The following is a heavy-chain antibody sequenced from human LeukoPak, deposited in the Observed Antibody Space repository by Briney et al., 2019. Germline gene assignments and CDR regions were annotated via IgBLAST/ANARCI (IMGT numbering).Heavy chain of an antibody. CDR3: ARGIASYGDYGY. CDR1: GGSISGSY. D-gene: IGHD4-17*01. Sequence: SETLSLTCTVSGGSISGSYWSWIRQPPGKGLEWIAYMYNSGSTNYNPSLKSRVTISIDTYKNQFSLKLSSLTAADTAIYYCARGIASYGDYGYWGQGILVTVSS. J-gene: IGHJ4*02. V-gene: IGHV4-59*01. CDR2: MYNSGST.